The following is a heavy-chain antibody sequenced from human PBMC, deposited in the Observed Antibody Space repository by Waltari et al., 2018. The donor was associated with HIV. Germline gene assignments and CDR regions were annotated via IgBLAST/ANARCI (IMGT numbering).Heavy chain of an antibody. CDR1: GFPFSGYC. V-gene: IGHV3-21*01. D-gene: IGHD3-16*01. CDR2: IISSSSYI. Sequence: EVQLVASGGGLVKPGGSLRLSCAASGFPFSGYCVNWVRKAPGKGLEWGSSIISSSSYISYADSVKGRFTISRDNAKNSLYLQMNSLRAEDTAVYYCARDLRLRSPTYGMDVWGQGTTVTVSS. J-gene: IGHJ6*02. CDR3: ARDLRLRSPTYGMDV.